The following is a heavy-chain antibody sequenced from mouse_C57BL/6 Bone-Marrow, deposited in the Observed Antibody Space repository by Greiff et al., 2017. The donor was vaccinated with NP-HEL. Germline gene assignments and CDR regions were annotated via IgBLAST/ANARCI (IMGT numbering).Heavy chain of an antibody. D-gene: IGHD2-3*01. Sequence: QVQLQQSGAELARPGASVKLSCKASGYTFTSYGISWVKQRTGQGLEWIGEIYPRSGNTYYNEKFKGKATLTADQSSSTAYMELRSLTSEDSAVYFCARSYDGYYGFDYWGQGTTLTVSS. CDR3: ARSYDGYYGFDY. CDR1: GYTFTSYG. J-gene: IGHJ2*01. CDR2: IYPRSGNT. V-gene: IGHV1-81*01.